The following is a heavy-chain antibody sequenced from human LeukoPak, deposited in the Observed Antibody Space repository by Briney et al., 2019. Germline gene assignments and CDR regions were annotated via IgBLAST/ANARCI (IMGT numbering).Heavy chain of an antibody. CDR1: GFTFSNAW. CDR2: IKSKTDGGTT. D-gene: IGHD3-22*01. J-gene: IGHJ3*02. CDR3: TTESGSPGYYYDSSGYYSDAFDI. Sequence: PGGSLRLSCAASGFTFSNAWMSWVRQAPGEGLEWVGRIKSKTDGGTTDYAAPVKGRFTISRDDSKNTLYLQMNSLKTEDTAVYYCTTESGSPGYYYDSSGYYSDAFDIWGQGTMVTVSS. V-gene: IGHV3-15*01.